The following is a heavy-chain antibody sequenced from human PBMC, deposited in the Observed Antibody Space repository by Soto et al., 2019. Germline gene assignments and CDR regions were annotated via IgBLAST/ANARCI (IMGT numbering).Heavy chain of an antibody. CDR1: GFTFSSYA. J-gene: IGHJ4*02. V-gene: IGHV3-23*01. CDR3: AKDGGYCSGGSCYSGNFDY. CDR2: ISGSGGST. Sequence: GGSLRLSCAASGFTFSSYAMSWVRQAPGKGLEWVSAISGSGGSTYYADSVKGRFTISRDNSKNTLYLQMNSLRAEDTAVYYCAKDGGYCSGGSCYSGNFDYWGQGTLVTVSS. D-gene: IGHD2-15*01.